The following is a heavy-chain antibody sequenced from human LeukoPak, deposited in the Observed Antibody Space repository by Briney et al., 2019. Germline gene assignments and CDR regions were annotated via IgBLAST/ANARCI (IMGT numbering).Heavy chain of an antibody. D-gene: IGHD6-13*01. CDR1: GGSFSGYY. CDR2: INHSGST. Sequence: PSETLSLTCAVYGGSFSGYYWSWIRQPPGKGLEWIGEINHSGSTNYNPSLKSRVTISVDTSKNQFSLKLSSVTAADTAVYYCARGQGAIAAAGTRWFDPWGKGTLVTVSS. CDR3: ARGQGAIAAAGTRWFDP. V-gene: IGHV4-34*01. J-gene: IGHJ5*02.